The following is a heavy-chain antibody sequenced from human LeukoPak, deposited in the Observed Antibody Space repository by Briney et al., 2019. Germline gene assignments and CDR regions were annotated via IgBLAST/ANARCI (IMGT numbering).Heavy chain of an antibody. D-gene: IGHD6-19*01. CDR2: IYWDDDK. Sequence: SGPTLVKPTQTLTLTCTFSGFSLSTSGVGVGWIRQPPGKALEWLALIYWDDDKRYSPSLKSRLTITKDTSKNQVVLTMTNMDPVDTATYYGAHSPPTSYSSGWYFDYWGQGTLVTVSS. CDR3: AHSPPTSYSSGWYFDY. CDR1: GFSLSTSGVG. J-gene: IGHJ4*02. V-gene: IGHV2-5*02.